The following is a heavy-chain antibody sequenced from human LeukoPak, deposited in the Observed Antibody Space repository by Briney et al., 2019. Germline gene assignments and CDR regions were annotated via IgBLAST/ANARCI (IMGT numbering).Heavy chain of an antibody. CDR2: ISDSGTSA. D-gene: IGHD2-15*01. CDR1: GFTFSSYS. CDR3: AKGKDGYYYHGMDV. V-gene: IGHV3-23*01. J-gene: IGHJ6*02. Sequence: GGSLRLSCAASGFTFSSYSMNWVRQAPEKGLEWVSVISDSGTSAYYADSVKGRFTISRDNSKNTLYLQMNSLRAEDTAIYYCAKGKDGYYYHGMDVWGQGTTVTVSS.